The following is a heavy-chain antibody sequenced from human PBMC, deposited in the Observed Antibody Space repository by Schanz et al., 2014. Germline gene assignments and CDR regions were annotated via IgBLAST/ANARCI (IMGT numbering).Heavy chain of an antibody. V-gene: IGHV3-23*04. Sequence: VQLVESGGGVVQPGRSLRLSCAASGFTFSSYGMHWVRQAPGKGLEWVSGISGSGASTYYADSVKGRFTISRDNSKNTLYLQMDSLRAEDTAVYFCAKKVPAYNPFDSWGQGTLVTVSS. CDR2: ISGSGAST. J-gene: IGHJ4*02. CDR1: GFTFSSYG. D-gene: IGHD1-1*01. CDR3: AKKVPAYNPFDS.